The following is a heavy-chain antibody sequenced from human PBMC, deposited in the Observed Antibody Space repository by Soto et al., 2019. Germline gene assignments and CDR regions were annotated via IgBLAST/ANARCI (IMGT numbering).Heavy chain of an antibody. CDR2: ISYDGNNK. Sequence: QVQLVESGGGVVQPGRSLRLSCAASGFTFSSYAMYWVRQAPGKGLEWVAVISYDGNNKYYADSVKGRFTISRDNSKXPLYMQXXSLGAEETAVYYCARAGCDGGSCYTLVGLRYGMDVWGQGTTVTVSS. CDR1: GFTFSSYA. V-gene: IGHV3-30-3*01. D-gene: IGHD2-15*01. J-gene: IGHJ6*02. CDR3: ARAGCDGGSCYTLVGLRYGMDV.